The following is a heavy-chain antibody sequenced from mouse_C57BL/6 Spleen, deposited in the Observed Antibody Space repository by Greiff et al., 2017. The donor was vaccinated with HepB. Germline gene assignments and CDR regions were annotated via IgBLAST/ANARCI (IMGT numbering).Heavy chain of an antibody. CDR2: IDPENGDT. CDR3: TTSIYYDYDEGFAY. Sequence: VQLKQSGAELVRPGASVKLFCTASGFNIKDDYMHWVKQRPEQGLEWIGWIDPENGDTEYASKFQGKATITADTSSNTAYLQLSSLTSEDTAVYYCTTSIYYDYDEGFAYWGQGTLVTVSA. D-gene: IGHD2-4*01. J-gene: IGHJ3*01. V-gene: IGHV14-4*01. CDR1: GFNIKDDY.